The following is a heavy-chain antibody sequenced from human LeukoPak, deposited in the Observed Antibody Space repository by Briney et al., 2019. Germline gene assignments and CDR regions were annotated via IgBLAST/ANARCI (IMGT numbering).Heavy chain of an antibody. D-gene: IGHD4-23*01. CDR1: GGSISSYY. CDR2: IYYSGST. Sequence: SETLSLTCTVSGGSISSYYWSWIRQPPGKGLEWIGYIYYSGSTNYNPSLKSRVTISVDTSKNQSSLKLSSVTAADTAVYYCARHVLSCSDYGGNSRGSFDPWGQGTLVTVSS. CDR3: ARHVLSCSDYGGNSRGSFDP. V-gene: IGHV4-59*08. J-gene: IGHJ5*02.